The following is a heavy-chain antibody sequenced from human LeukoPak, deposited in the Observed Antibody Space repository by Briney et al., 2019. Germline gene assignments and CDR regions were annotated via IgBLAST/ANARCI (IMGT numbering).Heavy chain of an antibody. D-gene: IGHD2-15*01. Sequence: SETLSLTCTVSGGSISSSSYYWTWIRQSAGGGLEWIGRMYSSGSTNYNPSLKSRVTMSVDTSKNQVSLRVISVTAADAAVYYCARVSSGGRYDYWGQGTLVTVSS. CDR3: ARVSSGGRYDY. CDR1: GGSISSSSYY. J-gene: IGHJ4*02. CDR2: MYSSGST. V-gene: IGHV4-61*02.